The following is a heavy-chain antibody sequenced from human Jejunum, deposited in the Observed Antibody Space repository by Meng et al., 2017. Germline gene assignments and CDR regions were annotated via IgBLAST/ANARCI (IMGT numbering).Heavy chain of an antibody. CDR2: IYHTGST. CDR3: ARMDSAFHYFDY. D-gene: IGHD1-26*01. V-gene: IGHV4-30-2*01. J-gene: IGHJ4*02. Sequence: QLQLQESGPGLVKPSQTLSLTCAVSGGSISSDGYTWSWIRQPPGQGLEWIGYIYHTGSTYYNPSLKSRVTISVDRSKNQFSLNLSSVTAADTAVYYCARMDSAFHYFDYWGQGTLVTVSS. CDR1: GGSISSDGYT.